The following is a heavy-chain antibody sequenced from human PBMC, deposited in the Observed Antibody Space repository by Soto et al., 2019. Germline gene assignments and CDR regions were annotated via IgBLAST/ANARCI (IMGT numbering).Heavy chain of an antibody. CDR3: ASLSNPTGYYYYGMDV. D-gene: IGHD4-4*01. Sequence: PGESLKISCKGSGYSFTSYWIGWVRQMPGKGLEWMGIIYPGDSDTRYSPSFQGQVTISADKSISTAYLQWSSLKASDTAMYYCASLSNPTGYYYYGMDVWGQGTTVTVSS. CDR2: IYPGDSDT. V-gene: IGHV5-51*01. J-gene: IGHJ6*02. CDR1: GYSFTSYW.